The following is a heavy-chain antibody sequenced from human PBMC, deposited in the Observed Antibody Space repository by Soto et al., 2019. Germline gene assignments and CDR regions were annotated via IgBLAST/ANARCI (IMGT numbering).Heavy chain of an antibody. CDR2: IYYSGST. V-gene: IGHV4-39*01. CDR1: GGSISSSSYY. J-gene: IGHJ6*02. CDR3: ARGTGVVITIVYYYGMDV. D-gene: IGHD3-22*01. Sequence: QLQLQESGPGLVKPSETLSLTCTVSGGSISSSSYYWGWIRQPPGKGLEWIGSIYYSGSTYYNPSLKSRVTISVDTSKNQFSLKLSSVTAADTAVYYCARGTGVVITIVYYYGMDVWGQGTTVTVSS.